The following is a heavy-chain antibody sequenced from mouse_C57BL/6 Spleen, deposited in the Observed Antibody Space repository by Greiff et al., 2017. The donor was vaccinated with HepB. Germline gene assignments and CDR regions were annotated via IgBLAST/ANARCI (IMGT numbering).Heavy chain of an antibody. J-gene: IGHJ2*01. D-gene: IGHD6-1*01. CDR3: AREANLYFDY. CDR1: GYTFTDYY. V-gene: IGHV1-26*01. Sequence: VQLQQSGPELVKPGASVKISCKASGYTFTDYYMNWVKQSHGKSLEWIGDINPNNGGTSYNQKFKGKATLTVDKSSSTAYMELRSLTSEDSAVYYCAREANLYFDYWGQGTTLTVSS. CDR2: INPNNGGT.